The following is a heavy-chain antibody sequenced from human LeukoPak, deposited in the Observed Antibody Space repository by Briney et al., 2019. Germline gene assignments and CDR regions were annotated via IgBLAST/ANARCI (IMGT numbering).Heavy chain of an antibody. CDR2: INHNGNT. D-gene: IGHD3-10*01. CDR3: TKRSYDSGSYYDGWYFDY. V-gene: IGHV4-34*01. J-gene: IGHJ4*02. CDR1: GGSFSGYH. Sequence: SETLSLICAVYGGSFSGYHWNWIRQAPGKGLEWIGEINHNGNTNYNPSLKGRVTISVDTSKNQFSLKLNSVTAADMAVYYCTKRSYDSGSYYDGWYFDYWGQGTLVTVSS.